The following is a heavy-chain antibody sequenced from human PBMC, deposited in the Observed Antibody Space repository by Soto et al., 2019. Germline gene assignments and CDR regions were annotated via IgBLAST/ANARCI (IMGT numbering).Heavy chain of an antibody. CDR2: IYYRGST. Sequence: SETLSLTCNVSGGSISNYYWNWIRRPPGKGLEWIGYIYYRGSTKYNPSLKSRGTISADKSRNHFSLKLTSVTAADTALYYCAREVASPGAWYFDLWGRGTLVTVSS. J-gene: IGHJ2*01. CDR3: AREVASPGAWYFDL. D-gene: IGHD5-12*01. V-gene: IGHV4-59*01. CDR1: GGSISNYY.